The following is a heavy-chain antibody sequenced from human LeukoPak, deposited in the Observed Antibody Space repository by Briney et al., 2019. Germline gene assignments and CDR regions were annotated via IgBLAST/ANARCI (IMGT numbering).Heavy chain of an antibody. J-gene: IGHJ6*04. CDR2: IYPGDSDT. CDR1: GYSFTSYW. V-gene: IGHV5-51*01. Sequence: GESLKISCKGSGYSFTSYWIGWVRQMPGKGLEWMGIIYPGDSDTRYSPSFQGQVTISADKSICTAYLQWSSLKASDTAMYYCARRGGADCSGGSCYPSPYYYYGMDVWGKGTTVTVSS. CDR3: ARRGGADCSGGSCYPSPYYYYGMDV. D-gene: IGHD2-15*01.